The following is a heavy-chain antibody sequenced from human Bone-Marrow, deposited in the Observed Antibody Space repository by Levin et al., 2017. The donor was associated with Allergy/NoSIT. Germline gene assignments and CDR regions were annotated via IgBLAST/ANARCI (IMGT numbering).Heavy chain of an antibody. J-gene: IGHJ2*01. CDR3: TRSHHIVGGSDWYFDR. CDR1: GGSIHTYY. D-gene: IGHD1-26*01. V-gene: IGHV4-59*01. CDR2: IYYTGTT. Sequence: PSETLSLTCTVSGGSIHTYYWSWIRQPPGKGLEWIGYIYYTGTTSYNPSLKSRVTISLDTSKNQFSLELTSVTAADSAMYYCTRSHHIVGGSDWYFDRWGRGTLVSVSS.